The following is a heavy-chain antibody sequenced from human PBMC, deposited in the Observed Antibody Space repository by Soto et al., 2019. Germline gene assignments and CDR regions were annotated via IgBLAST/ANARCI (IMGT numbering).Heavy chain of an antibody. CDR3: AKGYSSSWYSWFDP. J-gene: IGHJ5*02. CDR1: GFTFSSYG. D-gene: IGHD6-13*01. CDR2: ISYDGSNK. Sequence: GGSLRLSCAASGFTFSSYGMHWVRQAPGKGLEWVAVISYDGSNKYYADSVKGRFTISRDNSKNTLYLQTNSLRAEDTAVYYCAKGYSSSWYSWFDPWGQGTLVTVSS. V-gene: IGHV3-30*18.